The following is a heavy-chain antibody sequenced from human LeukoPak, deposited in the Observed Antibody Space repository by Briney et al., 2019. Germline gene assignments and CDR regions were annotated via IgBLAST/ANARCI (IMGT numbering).Heavy chain of an antibody. D-gene: IGHD3-3*01. J-gene: IGHJ4*02. CDR1: GYSFTSYW. CDR2: IYPGDSDT. Sequence: GESLKISCKGPGYSFTSYWIGWVRQMPGKGLEWMGIIYPGDSDTKYSPSFQGQVTISADKSTSTAYLQWSSLKASDTAMYYCARRKMYDFDYWGQGTLVTVSS. V-gene: IGHV5-51*01. CDR3: ARRKMYDFDY.